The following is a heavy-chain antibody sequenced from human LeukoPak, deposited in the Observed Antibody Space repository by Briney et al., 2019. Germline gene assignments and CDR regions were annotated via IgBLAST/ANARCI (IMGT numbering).Heavy chain of an antibody. V-gene: IGHV3-48*03. CDR2: ISSSGSTI. J-gene: IGHJ4*02. CDR1: GFTFSSYE. Sequence: PGGSLRLSCAASGFTFSSYEMNWVRQAPGKGLEWVSYISSSGSTIYYADSVKGRFTISRDNAKNSLYLQMNSLRAEDTAVYYCARAGYSSGWYFDYWGQGTLVTVSS. CDR3: ARAGYSSGWYFDY. D-gene: IGHD6-19*01.